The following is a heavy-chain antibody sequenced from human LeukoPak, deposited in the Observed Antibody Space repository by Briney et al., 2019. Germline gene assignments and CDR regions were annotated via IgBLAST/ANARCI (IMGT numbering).Heavy chain of an antibody. CDR2: TYSGGST. Sequence: GGSLRLSCAASGFTVSSNYMSWVRQAPGKGLEWVSVTYSGGSTYYTDSVKGRFTISRDDSKNTLYLQVNSLRAEDTAVYFCAKGDRNSAAAGTGFDYWGQGTLVIVSS. J-gene: IGHJ4*02. D-gene: IGHD6-13*01. V-gene: IGHV3-53*01. CDR1: GFTVSSNY. CDR3: AKGDRNSAAAGTGFDY.